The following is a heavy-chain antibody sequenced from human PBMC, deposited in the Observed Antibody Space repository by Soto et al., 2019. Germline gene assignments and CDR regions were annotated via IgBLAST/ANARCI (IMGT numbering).Heavy chain of an antibody. J-gene: IGHJ4*02. D-gene: IGHD5-18*01. V-gene: IGHV4-39*01. CDR1: WLHHHHWLL. CDR2: IYSTGSA. CDR3: ARLRGYSYGVVDS. Sequence: SETLSPHLHCLWWLHHHHWLLLGWIRQSPGKGLEWIASIYSTGSAYYSPSLKSRLAISVDTSKNQLSLKLSSVTAADTAVYYCARLRGYSYGVVDSCGQGTLVTVSS.